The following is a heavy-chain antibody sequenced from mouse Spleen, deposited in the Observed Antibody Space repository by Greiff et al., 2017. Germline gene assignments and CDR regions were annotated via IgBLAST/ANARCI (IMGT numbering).Heavy chain of an antibody. Sequence: QVQLQQPGAELVKPGASVKLSCKASGYTFTSYWMHWVKQRPGQGLEWIGMIHPNSGSTNYNEKFKSKATLTVDKSSSTAYMQLSSLTSEDSAVYYCARRGHYYGSDWYFDVWGAGTTVTGSS. V-gene: IGHV1-64*01. D-gene: IGHD1-1*01. CDR1: GYTFTSYW. J-gene: IGHJ1*01. CDR3: ARRGHYYGSDWYFDV. CDR2: IHPNSGST.